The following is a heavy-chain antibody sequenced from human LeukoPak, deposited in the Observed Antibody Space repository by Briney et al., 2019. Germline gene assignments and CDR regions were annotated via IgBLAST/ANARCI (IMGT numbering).Heavy chain of an antibody. J-gene: IGHJ6*03. V-gene: IGHV1-18*01. CDR1: GYTFSSYG. Sequence: ASVKVSCKASGYTFSSYGISWVRQAPGQGLEWMGWISAYNGNTNYAQKLQGRVTITTDTSTSTAYMELRSLRSDDTAVYYCARAPLAPNGDYYYYYYMDVWGKGTTVTVSS. CDR2: ISAYNGNT. D-gene: IGHD2-8*01. CDR3: ARAPLAPNGDYYYYYYMDV.